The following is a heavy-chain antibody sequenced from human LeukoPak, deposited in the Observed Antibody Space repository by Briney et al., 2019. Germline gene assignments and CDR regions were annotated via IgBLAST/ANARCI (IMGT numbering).Heavy chain of an antibody. D-gene: IGHD2-8*01. CDR3: ARVGPYCTNGVCHFDY. V-gene: IGHV1-2*02. J-gene: IGHJ4*02. CDR1: GYTFTGYY. Sequence: GASVKVSCKASGYTFTGYYMHWVRQAPGQGLEWMGWINPNSGGTNYAQKFQDRVTMTRDTSISTAYMELSRLTSDDTAVYYCARVGPYCTNGVCHFDYWGQGTLVTVSS. CDR2: INPNSGGT.